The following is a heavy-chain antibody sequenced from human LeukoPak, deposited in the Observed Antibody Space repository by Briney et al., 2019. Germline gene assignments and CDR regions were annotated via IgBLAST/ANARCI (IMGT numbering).Heavy chain of an antibody. CDR2: IQNSART. J-gene: IGHJ6*02. CDR1: GGSVNSGSYF. V-gene: IGHV4-61*01. Sequence: PSETLALTWTVSGGSVNSGSYFWSWIRQPPGTGLEWIGYIQNSARTNYNPSLESRVTISVDSSKDQFSLRLSSVTAADTAVYYCATDYSNFYGMDVWGQGTTVTVSS. D-gene: IGHD4-11*01. CDR3: ATDYSNFYGMDV.